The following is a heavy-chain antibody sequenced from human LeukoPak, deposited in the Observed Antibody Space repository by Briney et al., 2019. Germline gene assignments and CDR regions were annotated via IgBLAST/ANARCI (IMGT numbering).Heavy chain of an antibody. V-gene: IGHV4-61*02. CDR1: GGSISSGSYY. D-gene: IGHD4-17*01. CDR2: IYTSGST. J-gene: IGHJ2*01. CDR3: ARWGFAYGDYDSLDWYFDL. Sequence: PSETLSLTCTVSGGSISSGSYYWSWIRQPAGKGLEWIGRIYTSGSTNYNPSLKSRVTISVDTSKNQFSLKLSSVTAADTAVYYCARWGFAYGDYDSLDWYFDLWGRGTLVTVSS.